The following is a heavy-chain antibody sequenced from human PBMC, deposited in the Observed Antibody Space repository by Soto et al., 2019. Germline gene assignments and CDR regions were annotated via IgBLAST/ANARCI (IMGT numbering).Heavy chain of an antibody. Sequence: SETLSLTCTVSGGSISSHYWSWIRQPAGKGLEWIGRIYTSGSTNYNPSLKSRVTMSVDTSKNQFSLKLSSVTAADTAVYYCARDSKRSLQLKDAFDIWGQGTMVTVSS. CDR3: ARDSKRSLQLKDAFDI. V-gene: IGHV4-4*07. D-gene: IGHD5-12*01. CDR1: GGSISSHY. J-gene: IGHJ3*02. CDR2: IYTSGST.